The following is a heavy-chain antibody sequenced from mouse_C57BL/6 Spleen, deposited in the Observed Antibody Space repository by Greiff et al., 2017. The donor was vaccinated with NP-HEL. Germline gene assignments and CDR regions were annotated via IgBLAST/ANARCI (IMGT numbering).Heavy chain of an antibody. CDR1: GYTFTSYG. CDR2: IYPRSGNT. D-gene: IGHD2-3*01. Sequence: QVQLQQSGAELARPGASVKLSCKASGYTFTSYGISWVKQRTGQGLEWIGEIYPRSGNTYYNEKFKGKATLTADKSSSTAYMELRSLTSEDSAVYFCARNGYYGRVFDYWGQGTTLTVSS. CDR3: ARNGYYGRVFDY. J-gene: IGHJ2*01. V-gene: IGHV1-81*01.